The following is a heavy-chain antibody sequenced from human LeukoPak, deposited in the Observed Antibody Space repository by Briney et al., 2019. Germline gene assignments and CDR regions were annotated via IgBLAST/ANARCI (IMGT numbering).Heavy chain of an antibody. CDR2: ISAYNGNT. CDR1: GYTFTSYG. J-gene: IGHJ4*02. V-gene: IGHV1-18*01. D-gene: IGHD6-19*01. Sequence: ASVKVSCKASGYTFTSYGISWVRQAPGQGLEWMGWISAYNGNTNYAQKLQGRVTMTTDTSTSTAYMELRSLRSDDTAVYYCARVSSGWYKYYFDYGGQGTLVTVSS. CDR3: ARVSSGWYKYYFDY.